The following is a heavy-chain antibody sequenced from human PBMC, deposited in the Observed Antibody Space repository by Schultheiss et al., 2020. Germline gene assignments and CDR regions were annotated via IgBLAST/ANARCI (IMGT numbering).Heavy chain of an antibody. V-gene: IGHV4-31*03. Sequence: SQTLSLTCTVSGGSISSGGYYWSWIRQHPGKGLEWIGYIYYSGSTYYNPSLKSRVTISVDKSKNQFSLKLSSVTAADTAVYYCARVPPGFRPASYYFDYWGQGTLVTVSS. CDR2: IYYSGST. D-gene: IGHD3-9*01. CDR3: ARVPPGFRPASYYFDY. CDR1: GGSISSGGYY. J-gene: IGHJ4*02.